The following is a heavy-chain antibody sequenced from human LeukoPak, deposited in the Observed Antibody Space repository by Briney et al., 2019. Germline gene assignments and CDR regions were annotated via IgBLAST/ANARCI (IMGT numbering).Heavy chain of an antibody. Sequence: PSETLSLTCTVSGDSISRSRYYWAWIRQPPGKGLEWIGSIYYSGSTYYSPSLKSRVTISVDTSKNQFSLKLSSVTAADTAVYYCARQYSSGWGYWGQGTLVTVSS. CDR1: GDSISRSRYY. J-gene: IGHJ4*02. CDR3: ARQYSSGWGY. CDR2: IYYSGST. V-gene: IGHV4-39*01. D-gene: IGHD6-19*01.